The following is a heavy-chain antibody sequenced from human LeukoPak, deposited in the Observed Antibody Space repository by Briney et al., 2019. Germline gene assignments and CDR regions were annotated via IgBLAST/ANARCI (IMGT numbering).Heavy chain of an antibody. CDR2: IYYTGNT. CDR1: GDSIIGYY. V-gene: IGHV4-39*07. Sequence: SETLSLTCSVSGDSIIGYYWGWIRQPPGKGLEWIGNIYYTGNTYYNSSLKSRVTISVDTSKNQFSLRLSSVTAADTAVYYCAREVDAAAAYNWFDPWGPGTLVTVSS. J-gene: IGHJ5*02. D-gene: IGHD2-2*01. CDR3: AREVDAAAAYNWFDP.